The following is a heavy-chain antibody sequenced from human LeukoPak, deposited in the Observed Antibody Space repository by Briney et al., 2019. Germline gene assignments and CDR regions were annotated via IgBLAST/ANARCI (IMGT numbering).Heavy chain of an antibody. J-gene: IGHJ5*02. D-gene: IGHD2-2*01. CDR3: ARLWGYCSSTSCYYNWFGP. CDR1: GGSISSSSYY. Sequence: SETLSPTCTVSGGSISSSSYYWGWIRQPPGKGLEWIGSIYYSGSTYYNPSLKSRVTISVDTSKNQFSLKLSSVTAADTAVYYCARLWGYCSSTSCYYNWFGPWGQGTLVTVSS. CDR2: IYYSGST. V-gene: IGHV4-39*01.